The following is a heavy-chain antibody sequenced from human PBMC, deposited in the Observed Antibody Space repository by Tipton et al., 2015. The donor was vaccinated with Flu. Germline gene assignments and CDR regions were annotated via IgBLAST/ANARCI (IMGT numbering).Heavy chain of an antibody. CDR2: VYHSGLT. Sequence: TLSLTCVVSGYAITSSHSWGWIRQPPGKGLEWIGTVYHSGLTYYNPSLRGRITVSIDASKNQFSLKLRSVTAADTAVYFCARHVSAVVEPGKRGNDAFDVWGQGTKVTASS. CDR3: ARHVSAVVEPGKRGNDAFDV. CDR1: GYAITSSHS. J-gene: IGHJ3*01. D-gene: IGHD2-15*01. V-gene: IGHV4-38-2*01.